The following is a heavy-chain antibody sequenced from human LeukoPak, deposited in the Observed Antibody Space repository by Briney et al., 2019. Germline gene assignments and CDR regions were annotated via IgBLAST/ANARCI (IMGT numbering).Heavy chain of an antibody. D-gene: IGHD3-22*01. CDR3: VRGGGRGDYNERYYFDY. CDR2: ISSSGGTI. V-gene: IGHV3-48*03. CDR1: GFTFDDYD. Sequence: PGGSLRLSCAASGFTFDDYDMSWVRQAPGKGLEWVSYISSSGGTIFYSDSVKGRFTISRDNAKNSLHLQMNSLRAEHTAVYYCVRGGGRGDYNERYYFDYWGQGTLVTVSS. J-gene: IGHJ4*02.